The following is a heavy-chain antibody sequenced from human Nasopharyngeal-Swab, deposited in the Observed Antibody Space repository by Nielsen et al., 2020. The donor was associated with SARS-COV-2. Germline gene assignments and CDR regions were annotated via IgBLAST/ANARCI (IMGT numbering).Heavy chain of an antibody. CDR3: ARRAARDGFNYEVDP. CDR1: GYSFVNHW. J-gene: IGHJ5*02. D-gene: IGHD5-24*01. Sequence: GGSLRLSCMASGYSFVNHWIGWVRQKPGKGLEWMGMVYPGNSEVAYSPPFQGQVTISADKSINTAYLQWRSLKPSDTAIYFCARRAARDGFNYEVDPWGQGTSVTVSS. CDR2: VYPGNSEV. V-gene: IGHV5-51*01.